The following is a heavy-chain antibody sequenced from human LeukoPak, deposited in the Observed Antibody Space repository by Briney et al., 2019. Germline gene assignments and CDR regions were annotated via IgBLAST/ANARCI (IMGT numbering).Heavy chain of an antibody. CDR2: INPNSGGT. D-gene: IGHD2-2*01. CDR1: GYTFTGYY. CDR3: ARDGRGLVVPAATPPRWGSSAPQGY. V-gene: IGHV1-2*02. Sequence: ASVKVSCKASGYTFTGYYMHWVRQAPGQGLEWMGWINPNSGGTNCAQKFQGRVTMTRDTSISTAYMELSRLRSDDTAVYYCARDGRGLVVPAATPPRWGSSAPQGYWGQGTLVTVSS. J-gene: IGHJ4*02.